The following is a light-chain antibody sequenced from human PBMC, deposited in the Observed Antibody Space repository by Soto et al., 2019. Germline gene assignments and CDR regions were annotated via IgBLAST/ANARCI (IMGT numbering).Light chain of an antibody. J-gene: IGKJ1*01. Sequence: DIQMTQSPSSLSASVGDRVTITCRASQSIRSYLNWYQQKLGTAPKLLIYTASNLQSGVPSRFSGSGSGTDFTLTINSLQPEDFATYYCQQSYSSPQTFGQGTKVEIK. V-gene: IGKV1-39*01. CDR2: TAS. CDR3: QQSYSSPQT. CDR1: QSIRSY.